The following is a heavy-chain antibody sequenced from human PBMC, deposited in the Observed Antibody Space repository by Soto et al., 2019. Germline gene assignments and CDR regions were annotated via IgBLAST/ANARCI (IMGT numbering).Heavy chain of an antibody. CDR1: GFTFSSHS. CDR3: ARDGRQGYDMDV. CDR2: ISGASKTI. Sequence: EVQLVEAGGGLVQPGGSLRLSCAVSGFTFSSHSMNWARQAPGKGLEWVSYISGASKTIYYADSLKGRFTISRDNAKNSLYLQMNSLRDEDTAVYYCARDGRQGYDMDVWGQGTTVTVSS. V-gene: IGHV3-48*02. J-gene: IGHJ6*02.